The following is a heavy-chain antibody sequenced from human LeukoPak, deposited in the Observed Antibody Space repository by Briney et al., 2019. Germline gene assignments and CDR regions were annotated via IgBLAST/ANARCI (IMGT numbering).Heavy chain of an antibody. CDR3: ARGRLLGDYFDY. J-gene: IGHJ4*02. Sequence: GGSLRLSCAASGFTFSSYEMNWVRQAPGKGLEWVSYISSSGSTIYYADSVKGRFTISRDNAKNPLYLQMNSLRAEDTAVYYCARGRLLGDYFDYWGQGTLVTVSS. D-gene: IGHD3-16*01. CDR2: ISSSGSTI. V-gene: IGHV3-48*03. CDR1: GFTFSSYE.